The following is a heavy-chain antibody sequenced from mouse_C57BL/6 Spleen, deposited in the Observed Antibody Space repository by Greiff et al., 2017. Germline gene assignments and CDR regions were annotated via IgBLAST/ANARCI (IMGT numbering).Heavy chain of an antibody. Sequence: DVHLVESGGGLVQPGGSLKLSCAASGFTFSDYYMYWVRQTPEKRLEWVAYISNGGGSTYYPDTVKGRFTISRDNAKNTLYLQMSRLKSEDTAMYYCARGGYSNFYAMDYWGQGTSVTVSS. V-gene: IGHV5-12*01. J-gene: IGHJ4*01. CDR2: ISNGGGST. CDR3: ARGGYSNFYAMDY. CDR1: GFTFSDYY. D-gene: IGHD2-5*01.